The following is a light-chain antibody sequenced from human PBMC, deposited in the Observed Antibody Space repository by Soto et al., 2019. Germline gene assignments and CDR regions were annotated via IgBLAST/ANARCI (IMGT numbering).Light chain of an antibody. V-gene: IGKV3-20*01. J-gene: IGKJ2*01. CDR3: QHYVSSPRP. Sequence: IMLTQSPGTLSLSPGERATLSCRASQSVSTYLAWYQQKPGQAPRLLIYGASSRATGIPDRFRGSGSGTNFTLPISRLEPEDFSVYYFQHYVSSPRPFGQGTKLEIK. CDR2: GAS. CDR1: QSVSTY.